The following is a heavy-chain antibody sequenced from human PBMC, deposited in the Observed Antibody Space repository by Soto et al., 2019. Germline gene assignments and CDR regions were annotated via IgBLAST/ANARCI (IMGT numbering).Heavy chain of an antibody. CDR1: GYTFTSYY. CDR3: ARGGNAYGSGSYSKGTYYYYMDV. V-gene: IGHV1-46*03. D-gene: IGHD3-10*01. J-gene: IGHJ6*03. Sequence: GASVKVSCKASGYTFTSYYMHWVRQAPGQGLEWMGIINPSGGSTSYAQKFQGRVTMTRDTSTSTVYMELSSLRSEDTAVYYCARGGNAYGSGSYSKGTYYYYMDVWGKGTTVTVSS. CDR2: INPSGGST.